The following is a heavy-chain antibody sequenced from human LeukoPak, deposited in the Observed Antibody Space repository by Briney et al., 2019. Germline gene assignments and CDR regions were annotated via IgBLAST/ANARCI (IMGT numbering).Heavy chain of an antibody. D-gene: IGHD3-22*01. CDR2: ISSSSSYI. J-gene: IGHJ6*03. CDR3: ASLYYYDSSAPHYPERIDYYYYMDV. V-gene: IGHV3-21*01. CDR1: GFTFISYS. Sequence: GGSLRLSCAASGFTFISYSMNWVRQAPGKGLEWVSSISSSSSYIYYADSVKGRFTISRDNAKNSLYLQMNSLRAEDTAVYYCASLYYYDSSAPHYPERIDYYYYMDVWGKGTTVTVSS.